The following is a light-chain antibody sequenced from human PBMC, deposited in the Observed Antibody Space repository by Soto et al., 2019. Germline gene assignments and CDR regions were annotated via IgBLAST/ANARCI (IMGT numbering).Light chain of an antibody. CDR3: QQYDSYSLT. CDR2: GAS. CDR1: QSVSLS. J-gene: IGKJ1*01. Sequence: EIVLTQSPATLSVSLGDSATLSCRASQSVSLSLAWYQMRPGQPPRLLIYGASTRATDIPARFSGSGSGTDFTLTISSLQSEDFATYYCQQYDSYSLTFGQGTKVDIK. V-gene: IGKV3-15*01.